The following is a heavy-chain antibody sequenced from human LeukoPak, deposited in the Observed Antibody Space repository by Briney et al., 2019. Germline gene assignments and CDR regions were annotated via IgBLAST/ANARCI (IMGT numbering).Heavy chain of an antibody. D-gene: IGHD5-18*01. J-gene: IGHJ4*02. CDR2: IYTSGST. Sequence: PSETLSLTCTVSGGSISSSSYYWGWIRQPPGTGLEWIGRIYTSGSTNYNPSLKSRVTMSVDTSKNQFSLKLSSVTAADTAVYYCARDSDLGTNTAMVFFDYWGQGTLVTVSS. CDR3: ARDSDLGTNTAMVFFDY. CDR1: GGSISSSSYY. V-gene: IGHV4-39*07.